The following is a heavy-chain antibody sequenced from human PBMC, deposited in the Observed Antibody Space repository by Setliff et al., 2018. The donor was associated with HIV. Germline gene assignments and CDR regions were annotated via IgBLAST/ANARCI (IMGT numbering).Heavy chain of an antibody. CDR2: IRYDGTNE. J-gene: IGHJ4*02. Sequence: PGGSLRLSCVASGYTFDSYGLHWVRQAPGKGQEWLTFIRYDGTNEYYADSVKGRFSISRDNSKNTVNLQMSSLIGEDTAVYYCAKDRYSTGWHLDHWGQGTPVTVSS. D-gene: IGHD6-19*01. CDR1: GYTFDSYG. V-gene: IGHV3-30*02. CDR3: AKDRYSTGWHLDH.